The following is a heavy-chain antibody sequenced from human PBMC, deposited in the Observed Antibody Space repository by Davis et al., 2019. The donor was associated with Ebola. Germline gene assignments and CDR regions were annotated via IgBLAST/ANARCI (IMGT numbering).Heavy chain of an antibody. V-gene: IGHV4-31*03. Sequence: PSETLSLTCTVSGGSISSGGYYWSWIRQNPGKGLEWIGYIYYSGSTYYNPSLKSRVSISVDTSKNQFSLKLSSVTAADTAVYYCARALADYYYYGMDVWGQGTTVTVSS. CDR1: GGSISSGGYY. CDR3: ARALADYYYYGMDV. CDR2: IYYSGST. J-gene: IGHJ6*02.